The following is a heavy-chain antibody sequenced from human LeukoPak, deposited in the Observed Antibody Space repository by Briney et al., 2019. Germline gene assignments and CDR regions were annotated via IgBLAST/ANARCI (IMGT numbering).Heavy chain of an antibody. CDR2: FDPEEAKM. CDR3: TPRSGDFWSGFVN. J-gene: IGHJ4*02. CDR1: GNSLSELS. Sequence: ASVTVSCKVSGNSLSELSIQWVRQAPGKGLECVGGFDPEEAKMVYAQNFQGRVTMTEDTSTQTAYMELSGLTSGDTAVYYCTPRSGDFWSGFVNWGQGTLVTVSS. V-gene: IGHV1-24*01. D-gene: IGHD3-3*01.